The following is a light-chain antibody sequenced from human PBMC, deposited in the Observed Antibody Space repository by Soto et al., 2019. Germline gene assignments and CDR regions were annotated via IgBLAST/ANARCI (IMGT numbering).Light chain of an antibody. CDR1: QSVSSY. V-gene: IGKV3-11*01. CDR2: DAS. J-gene: IGKJ1*01. CDR3: QQRSNWPPSWT. Sequence: EIVLTQSPATLSLSPGERATLSCRASQSVSSYLAWYQQKPGQPPRLLIYDASNRATGIPARFSGSGSGTDFTLTISSLAPEDFAVYYCQQRSNWPPSWTFGQGTKVEIK.